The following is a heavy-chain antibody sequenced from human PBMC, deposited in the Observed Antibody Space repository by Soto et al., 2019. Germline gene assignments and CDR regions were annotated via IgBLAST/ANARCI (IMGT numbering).Heavy chain of an antibody. J-gene: IGHJ4*02. V-gene: IGHV3-48*02. CDR1: GFTFSSYS. D-gene: IGHD2-2*01. Sequence: LRLSCAASGFTFSSYSMNWVRQAPGKGLEWVSYISSSSSTIYYADSVKGRFTISRDNAKNSLYLQMNSLRDEDTAVYYCARSGCSSTSCLEDYWGQGTLVTVSS. CDR2: ISSSSSTI. CDR3: ARSGCSSTSCLEDY.